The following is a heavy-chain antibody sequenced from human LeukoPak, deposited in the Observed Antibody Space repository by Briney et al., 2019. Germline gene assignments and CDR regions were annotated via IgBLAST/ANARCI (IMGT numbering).Heavy chain of an antibody. V-gene: IGHV1-46*01. J-gene: IGHJ2*01. D-gene: IGHD5-12*01. CDR3: ARDESRRGGYDLANWFFGL. CDR1: DDSFTGYY. Sequence: ASVRVSCKASDDSFTGYYLRWGRQSPGQGLQWRGMVNASLGSKSYAPAFEGRVTLPTDTSTTTAYMELSGLRSEDTAVYYCARDESRRGGYDLANWFFGLWGRGTLVIVSS. CDR2: VNASLGSK.